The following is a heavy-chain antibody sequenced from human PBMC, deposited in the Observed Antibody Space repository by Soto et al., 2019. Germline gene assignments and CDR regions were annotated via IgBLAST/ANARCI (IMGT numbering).Heavy chain of an antibody. CDR2: INHSGSA. J-gene: IGHJ4*02. Sequence: PSETLSLTCTVSGGSISSYYWSWIRQPPGKGLEWIGEINHSGSANYNPSLKSRVTISVDTSKNQFSLKLSSVTAADTAVYYCARGRSWATRYYDSSGYYFDYWGQGTLVTVSS. D-gene: IGHD3-22*01. CDR1: GGSISSYY. V-gene: IGHV4-34*01. CDR3: ARGRSWATRYYDSSGYYFDY.